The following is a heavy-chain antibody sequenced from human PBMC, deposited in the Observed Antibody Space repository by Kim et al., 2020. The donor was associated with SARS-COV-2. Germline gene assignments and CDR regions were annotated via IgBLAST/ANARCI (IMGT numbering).Heavy chain of an antibody. J-gene: IGHJ5*02. CDR1: GGSISSHY. Sequence: SETLSLTCTVSGGSISSHYWNWIRQPPGKGLEWIGDVYYSGSTNYNPSLNSRVTISVDKSKNQFSLKLTSVSAADTAVYYCARDRTGRSSLDPWGQGTLVTVSS. V-gene: IGHV4-59*11. D-gene: IGHD1-26*01. CDR2: VYYSGST. CDR3: ARDRTGRSSLDP.